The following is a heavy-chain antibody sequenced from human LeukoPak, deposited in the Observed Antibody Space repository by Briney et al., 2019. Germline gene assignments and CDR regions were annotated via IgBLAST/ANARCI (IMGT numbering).Heavy chain of an antibody. D-gene: IGHD2-2*01. CDR2: IKQDGSEK. Sequence: GGSLGLSCAASGFTFSSYWMSWVRQAPGKGLEWVANIKQDGSEKYYVDSVKGRFTISRDNAKNSLYLQMNSLRAEDTAVYYCARHVPAEDYYYYYYMDVWGKGTTVTVSS. J-gene: IGHJ6*03. V-gene: IGHV3-7*01. CDR3: ARHVPAEDYYYYYYMDV. CDR1: GFTFSSYW.